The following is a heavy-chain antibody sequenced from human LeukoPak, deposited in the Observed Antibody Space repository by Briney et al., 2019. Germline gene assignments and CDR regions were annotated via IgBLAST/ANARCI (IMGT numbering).Heavy chain of an antibody. Sequence: ASVKVSCKASGYTFPNFSINWVRQAPGQGLEWMGWITTYNGNTNYAQKLQGRVTITRNTSISTAYMELSSLRSEDTAVYYCARGVFRSYYDFWSGYYSGDFDYWGQGTLVTVSS. V-gene: IGHV1-8*03. D-gene: IGHD3-3*01. CDR1: GYTFPNFS. CDR3: ARGVFRSYYDFWSGYYSGDFDY. CDR2: ITTYNGNT. J-gene: IGHJ4*02.